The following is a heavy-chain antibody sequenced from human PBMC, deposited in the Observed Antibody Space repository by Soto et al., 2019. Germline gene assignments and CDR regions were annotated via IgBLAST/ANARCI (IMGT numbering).Heavy chain of an antibody. D-gene: IGHD2-15*01. V-gene: IGHV3-53*01. CDR2: IYSGGST. CDR3: ARDRVESGPPAYFPH. CDR1: GFTVSSNY. J-gene: IGHJ1*01. Sequence: EVQLVESGGGLIQPGGSLRLSCAASGFTVSSNYMSWVRQAPGKGLEWVSVIYSGGSTYYADAVKGRFTISRDNSKNTLYFQMNTRRAEDTAVYYCARDRVESGPPAYFPHWRQGTLVTVSS.